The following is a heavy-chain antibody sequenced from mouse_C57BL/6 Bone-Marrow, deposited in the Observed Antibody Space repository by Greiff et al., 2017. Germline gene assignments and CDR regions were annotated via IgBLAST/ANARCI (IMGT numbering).Heavy chain of an antibody. CDR3: ARRGFCYGNFIWYFDV. CDR1: GFTFSSYG. J-gene: IGHJ1*03. Sequence: VQLQESGGDLVKPGGSLKLSCAASGFTFSSYGMSWVRQTPDKRLEWVATISSGGSYTYYPDSVKGRFTISRDNAKNTLYLHMSSLKSEDTDMYYCARRGFCYGNFIWYFDVWGTGTTVTVSS. D-gene: IGHD2-1*01. V-gene: IGHV5-6*01. CDR2: ISSGGSYT.